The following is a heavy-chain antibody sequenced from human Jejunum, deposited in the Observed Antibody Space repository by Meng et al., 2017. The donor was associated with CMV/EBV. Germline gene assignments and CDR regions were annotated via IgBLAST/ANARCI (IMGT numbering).Heavy chain of an antibody. CDR3: ATGVADFEY. CDR2: MNPNRGTT. D-gene: IGHD6-19*01. V-gene: IGHV1-8*01. CDR1: GYTFTSYD. J-gene: IGHJ4*02. Sequence: QVQLVQSWAEVKKPGAPVKVSFTASGYTFTSYDINWVRQGTGQGLEWMGWMNPNRGTTGYAQKFQGRVTMTRNISKSTAYMDLSSLRSEDTAVYYCATGVADFEYWGQGTLVTVSS.